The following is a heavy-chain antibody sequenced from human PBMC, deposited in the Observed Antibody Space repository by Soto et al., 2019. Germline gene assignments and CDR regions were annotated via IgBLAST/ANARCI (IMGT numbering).Heavy chain of an antibody. D-gene: IGHD3-22*01. J-gene: IGHJ3*02. CDR2: IKQDGSGR. V-gene: IGHV3-7*01. CDR3: ARAFYYDSSVGAFDI. CDR1: GFTFSSYW. Sequence: GGSLRLSCAASGFTFSSYWMSWVRQAPGKGLEWVANIKQDGSGRYYVDSVKGRFTISRDNAKNSLYLQMNSLRAEDTAVYYCARAFYYDSSVGAFDIWGQGTMVTVSS.